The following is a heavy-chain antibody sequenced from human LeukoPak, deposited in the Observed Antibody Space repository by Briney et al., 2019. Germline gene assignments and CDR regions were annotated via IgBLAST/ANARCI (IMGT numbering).Heavy chain of an antibody. V-gene: IGHV3-30-3*01. Sequence: PGGSLRLSCAASGFTFSSYAVHWVRQAPGKGLEWVAVISYDGSNKYYADSVKGRFTLSRDNSKNTLYLQMKSLRAEDTAVYYCARDRNYDILTGSSRYYFDYWGQGTLVTVSS. D-gene: IGHD3-9*01. CDR2: ISYDGSNK. CDR1: GFTFSSYA. CDR3: ARDRNYDILTGSSRYYFDY. J-gene: IGHJ4*02.